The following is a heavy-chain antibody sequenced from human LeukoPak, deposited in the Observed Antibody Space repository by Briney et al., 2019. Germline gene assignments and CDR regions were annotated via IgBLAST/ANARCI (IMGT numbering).Heavy chain of an antibody. V-gene: IGHV3-30*04. Sequence: GGSLRLSCAASGFTFSSYAMHWVRQAPGKGLEWVAVISYDGSNKYYADSVKGRFTISRDNSKNTLYLQMNSLRAEDTAGYYCASESHYWGQGTLVTVSS. CDR3: ASESHY. CDR2: ISYDGSNK. CDR1: GFTFSSYA. J-gene: IGHJ4*02.